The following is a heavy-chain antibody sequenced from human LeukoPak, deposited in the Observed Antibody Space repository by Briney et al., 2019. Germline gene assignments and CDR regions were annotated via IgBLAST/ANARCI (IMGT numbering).Heavy chain of an antibody. D-gene: IGHD4-17*01. Sequence: AAVKVSCKASGGTFSSYAISWVRQAPGQGLEWMGRIIPIFGTANYAQKLQGRVTITTDESTSTAYMELSSLRSEDTAVYYCAIGRLYGKNFDYWGQGTLVTVSS. CDR3: AIGRLYGKNFDY. V-gene: IGHV1-69*05. J-gene: IGHJ4*02. CDR2: IIPIFGTA. CDR1: GGTFSSYA.